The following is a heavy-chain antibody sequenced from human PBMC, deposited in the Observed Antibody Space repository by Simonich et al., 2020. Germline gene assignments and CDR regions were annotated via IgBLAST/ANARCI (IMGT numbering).Heavy chain of an antibody. CDR3: ARHYYGDYYFDY. V-gene: IGHV3-48*03. D-gene: IGHD4-17*01. J-gene: IGHJ4*02. CDR2: ISSSGSTI. Sequence: EVQLVESGGGLVQPGGSLRLSCAASGFTFSSYEMNWVRQAPGKGLECVSYISSSGSTIYYAYTVKGRFTISRDNAKNSLYLQMNSLRAEDTAVYYCARHYYGDYYFDYWGQGTLVTVSS. CDR1: GFTFSSYE.